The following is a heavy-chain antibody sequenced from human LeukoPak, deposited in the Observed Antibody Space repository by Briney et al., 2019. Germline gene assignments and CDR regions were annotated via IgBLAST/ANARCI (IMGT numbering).Heavy chain of an antibody. D-gene: IGHD2-2*01. CDR3: ARENRYCSSTSCPNWFDP. Sequence: PSETLSLTCTVSGGSISSGGYYWSWIRQHPGKGLEWIGYIYYSGSTYYNPSLKSRVTISVDTSKNQFSLKLSSVTAADTAVYYCARENRYCSSTSCPNWFDPWGQGTLVTVSS. J-gene: IGHJ5*02. V-gene: IGHV4-31*03. CDR2: IYYSGST. CDR1: GGSISSGGYY.